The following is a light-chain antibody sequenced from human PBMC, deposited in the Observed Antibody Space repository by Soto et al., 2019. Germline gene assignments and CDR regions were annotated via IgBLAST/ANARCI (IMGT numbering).Light chain of an antibody. Sequence: VLTQPASVSGSPGQSITISCTGTSSDVGSYNLVSWYQQHPGKAPKLMIYEGSKRPSGVSNRFSGSKSGNTASLTISGLQAEDEADYYCCSYAGSSTVVFGGGTKLTVL. CDR2: EGS. J-gene: IGLJ2*01. CDR1: SSDVGSYNL. CDR3: CSYAGSSTVV. V-gene: IGLV2-23*01.